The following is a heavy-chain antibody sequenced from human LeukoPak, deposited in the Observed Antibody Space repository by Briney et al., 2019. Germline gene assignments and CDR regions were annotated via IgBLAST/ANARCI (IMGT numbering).Heavy chain of an antibody. CDR2: IYYSGTT. CDR1: GGSISSSSHY. D-gene: IGHD2-2*03. V-gene: IGHV4-39*01. Sequence: SQTLSLTCTVSGGSISSSSHYWGWVRQPPGKGLEWIGSIYYSGTTYYNPSLKSRVTISVDTSKNQFSLKLSSVAAADTAVYYCARRNGFPRGKFFDYWGQGTLVAVSS. CDR3: ARRNGFPRGKFFDY. J-gene: IGHJ4*02.